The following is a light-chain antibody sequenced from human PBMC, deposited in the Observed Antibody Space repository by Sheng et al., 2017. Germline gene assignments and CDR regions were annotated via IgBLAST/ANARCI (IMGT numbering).Light chain of an antibody. CDR2: AAS. CDR1: QSIGNY. Sequence: DIQMTQSPSSLSASVGDRVTIGCRASQSIGNYLIWYQQKPGKAPNLLIYAASSLQGGVPSRFSGSGSGTDFTLTISSLQPEDFATYYCQQSYSTPLTFGRGTEGGDQT. J-gene: IGKJ4*01. CDR3: QQSYSTPLT. V-gene: IGKV1-39*01.